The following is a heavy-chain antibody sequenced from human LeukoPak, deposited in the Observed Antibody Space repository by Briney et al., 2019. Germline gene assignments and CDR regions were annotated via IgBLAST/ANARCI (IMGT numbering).Heavy chain of an antibody. D-gene: IGHD1-14*01. V-gene: IGHV3-23*01. CDR3: AKVTGSVSNWFDP. CDR1: GFTFSSYA. Sequence: PGGSLRLSCAASGFTFSSYAMSWVRQAPPKELEWVSAISGSGGSTYYADSVKGRFTISRDNSKNTLYLQMNSLRAEDTAVYYCAKVTGSVSNWFDPWGQGTLVTVSS. J-gene: IGHJ5*02. CDR2: ISGSGGST.